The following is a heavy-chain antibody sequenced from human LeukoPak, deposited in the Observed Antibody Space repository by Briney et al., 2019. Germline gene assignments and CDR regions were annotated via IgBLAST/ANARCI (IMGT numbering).Heavy chain of an antibody. J-gene: IGHJ6*03. CDR2: ISSSSSYI. CDR1: GFTFSSYS. V-gene: IGHV3-21*01. Sequence: GGSLRLSCAASGFTFSSYSMNWVRQAPGKGLEWVSSISSSSSYIYYADSVKGRFTISRDNSKNTLYLQMNSLRAEDTAVYYCARGGTIFGDYMDVWGKGTTVTVSS. CDR3: ARGGTIFGDYMDV. D-gene: IGHD3-3*01.